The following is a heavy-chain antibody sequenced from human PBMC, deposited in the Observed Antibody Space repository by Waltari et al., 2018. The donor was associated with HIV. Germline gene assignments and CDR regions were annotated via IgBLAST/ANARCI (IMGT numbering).Heavy chain of an antibody. D-gene: IGHD4-17*01. J-gene: IGHJ4*02. CDR3: VAQDYSDSVDW. CDR2: IYYTGNT. Sequence: QLRLQESGPRLVQPSETLCLTCSVSGGSISSNVSHWCWIRQSPGNGLEWIGSIYYTGNTYYKPSLKRRVTISIDTSKNQFSLRLTSVTAADTAIYYCVAQDYSDSVDWWGQGTLVTVFS. V-gene: IGHV4-39*07. CDR1: GGSISSNVSH.